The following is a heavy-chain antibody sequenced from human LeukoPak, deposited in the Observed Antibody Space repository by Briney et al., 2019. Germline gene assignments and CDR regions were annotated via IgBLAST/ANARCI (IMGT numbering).Heavy chain of an antibody. Sequence: ASVKVSCKASGGTFSSYAISWVRQAPGQGLEWMGGIIPIFGTANYAQKFQGRVTITADESTSTAYMELSSLRSEDTAVYYCASEPQSGYSGPNDYWGQGTLVTVSS. V-gene: IGHV1-69*13. J-gene: IGHJ4*02. CDR3: ASEPQSGYSGPNDY. CDR2: IIPIFGTA. CDR1: GGTFSSYA. D-gene: IGHD5-12*01.